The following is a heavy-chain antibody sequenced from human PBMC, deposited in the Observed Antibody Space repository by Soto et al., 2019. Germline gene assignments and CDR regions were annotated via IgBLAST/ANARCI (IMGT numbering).Heavy chain of an antibody. V-gene: IGHV3-21*01. Sequence: EVQLVESGGGLVKPGGSLRLSCAASGFTFSSYSMNWVRQAPGKGLEWVSAISSSGSYIYYAESLKGRLTVSRDNARNSLYLQMNSLRDEDTAVYYCAREMFVLCSVGSCLSIWGQGTLVHVSS. CDR3: AREMFVLCSVGSCLSI. CDR1: GFTFSSYS. D-gene: IGHD2-15*01. CDR2: ISSSGSYI. J-gene: IGHJ1*01.